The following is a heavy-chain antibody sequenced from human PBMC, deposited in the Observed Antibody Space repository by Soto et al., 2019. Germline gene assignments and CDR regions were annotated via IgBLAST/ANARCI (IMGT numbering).Heavy chain of an antibody. CDR2: IDSRGRTL. Sequence: SLRLSCVASGFTCSDYSMSWIRQAPGKGLEWLAFIDSRGRTLSYADSVRGRFTISGDNAENSVYLQMDSLRADDTAVYYCARQAARNYIDSWGQGNSVTVS. D-gene: IGHD6-6*01. CDR3: ARQAARNYIDS. J-gene: IGHJ4*02. CDR1: GFTCSDYS. V-gene: IGHV3-11*01.